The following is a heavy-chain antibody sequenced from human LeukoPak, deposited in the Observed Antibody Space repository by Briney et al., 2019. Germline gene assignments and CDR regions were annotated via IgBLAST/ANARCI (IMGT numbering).Heavy chain of an antibody. CDR3: ARGSGYSSSPTIDV. CDR1: GGSISSYY. Sequence: SETLSLTCTVSGGSISSYYWSWIRQPAGKGLEWIGRIYTSGSTNYNPSLKSRVTMSVDTSKNQFSLKLSSVTAADMAVYYCARGSGYSSSPTIDVWGKGTTVTVS. J-gene: IGHJ6*03. V-gene: IGHV4-4*07. D-gene: IGHD6-6*01. CDR2: IYTSGST.